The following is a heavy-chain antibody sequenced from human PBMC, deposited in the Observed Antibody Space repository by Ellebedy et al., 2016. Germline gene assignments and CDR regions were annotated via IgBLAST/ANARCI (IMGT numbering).Heavy chain of an antibody. CDR3: ISGFIEGFDP. Sequence: GGSLRLXCAASGFTFSNYWMHWVRQAPGKGLVWVSRINTDGTYTSYADSVKGRFTISRDNARNTLYLQMNSLRAEDTAVYYCISGFIEGFDPWGQGTLVTVSS. D-gene: IGHD2-15*01. J-gene: IGHJ5*02. V-gene: IGHV3-74*01. CDR1: GFTFSNYW. CDR2: INTDGTYT.